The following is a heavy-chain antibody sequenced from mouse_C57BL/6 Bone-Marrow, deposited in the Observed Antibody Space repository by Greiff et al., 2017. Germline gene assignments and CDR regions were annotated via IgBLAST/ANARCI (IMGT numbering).Heavy chain of an antibody. CDR2: IRNKANNHAT. CDR1: GFTFSDAW. J-gene: IGHJ1*03. Sequence: EVKLEESGGGLVQPGGSMKLSCAASGFTFSDAWMDWVRQSPEKGLEWVAEIRNKANNHATSYAESVKGRFTISRDDSKSSVYLQMNSLRAEDTGIYYCTRLLLRCPWYFDVWGTGTTVTVSS. CDR3: TRLLLRCPWYFDV. V-gene: IGHV6-6*01. D-gene: IGHD1-1*01.